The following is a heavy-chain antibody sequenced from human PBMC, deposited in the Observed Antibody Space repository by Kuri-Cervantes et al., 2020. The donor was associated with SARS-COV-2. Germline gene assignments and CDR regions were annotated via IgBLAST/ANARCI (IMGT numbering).Heavy chain of an antibody. D-gene: IGHD6-6*01. V-gene: IGHV3-48*03. Sequence: GGSLRLSCAASGFTFSSYEMNWVRQAPGKGLEWVSYISSSGSTIYYADSVKGRFTISRDNAKNSLYLQMNSLRAEDMAVYYCARGVAARPRQLLDYWGQGTLVTVSS. CDR3: ARGVAARPRQLLDY. J-gene: IGHJ4*02. CDR1: GFTFSSYE. CDR2: ISSSGSTI.